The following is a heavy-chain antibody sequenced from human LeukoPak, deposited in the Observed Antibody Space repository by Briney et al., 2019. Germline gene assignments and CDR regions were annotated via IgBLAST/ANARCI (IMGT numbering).Heavy chain of an antibody. D-gene: IGHD6-13*01. CDR2: IYYSGST. V-gene: IGHV4-39*01. CDR3: ARRSIAGVAETIDY. J-gene: IGHJ4*02. Sequence: SETLSLTCTVSGGSISSSSYYWGWIRQPPGKGLEWIGSIYYSGSTYYNPSLKSRVTISVDTSKNQFSLKLSSVTAADTAVYYCARRSIAGVAETIDYWGQGTLVTVSS. CDR1: GGSISSSSYY.